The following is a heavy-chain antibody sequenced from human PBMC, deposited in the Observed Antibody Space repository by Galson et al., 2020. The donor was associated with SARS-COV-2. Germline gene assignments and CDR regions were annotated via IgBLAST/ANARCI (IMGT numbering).Heavy chain of an antibody. CDR3: TREGGDFWSGSSNWFDP. V-gene: IGHV3-49*03. D-gene: IGHD3-3*01. Sequence: GGSLRLSCTASGFTFGDYAMSWFRQAPGKGLEWVGFIRSKAYGGTTEYAASVKGRFTISRDDSKSIAYLQMNSLKTEDTAVYYCTREGGDFWSGSSNWFDPWGQGTLVTVSS. CDR1: GFTFGDYA. J-gene: IGHJ5*02. CDR2: IRSKAYGGTT.